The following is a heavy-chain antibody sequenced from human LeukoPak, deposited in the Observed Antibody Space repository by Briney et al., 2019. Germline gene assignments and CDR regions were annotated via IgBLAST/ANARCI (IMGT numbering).Heavy chain of an antibody. D-gene: IGHD2-2*01. CDR2: IYSGGST. CDR3: AGTHLGYCSSASCQNDY. J-gene: IGHJ4*02. CDR1: GFTVSSNY. V-gene: IGHV3-53*01. Sequence: PGGSLRLSCAASGFTVSSNYMSWVRQAPGKGLEWVSVIYSGGSTYYADSVKGRFTISRDNSKNTLYLQMNSLRAEDTAVYYCAGTHLGYCSSASCQNDYWGQGTLVTVSS.